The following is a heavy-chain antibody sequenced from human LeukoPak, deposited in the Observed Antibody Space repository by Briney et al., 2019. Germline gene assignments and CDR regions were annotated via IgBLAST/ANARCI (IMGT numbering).Heavy chain of an antibody. CDR2: INPNSGGT. J-gene: IGHJ4*02. Sequence: ASVTVSYKPSVYTFTLYYMHWVRQAPGQGGEGMGWINPNSGGTNYAQKLQGRGNNTRDTDKDTAYMELRRLRCGDTGRYYFGRDRYSYGEDYGGQGTLAPVSP. CDR3: GRDRYSYGEDY. D-gene: IGHD5-18*01. CDR1: VYTFTLYY. V-gene: IGHV1-2*01.